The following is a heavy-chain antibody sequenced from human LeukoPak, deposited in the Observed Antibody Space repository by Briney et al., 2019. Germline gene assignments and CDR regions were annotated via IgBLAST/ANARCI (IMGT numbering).Heavy chain of an antibody. J-gene: IGHJ1*01. Sequence: GGSLRLSCAASGFTFSSYAMSWVRQPPGKGLEWVSAISGSGGNTDYADSVKGRFTISRDNSKNTLYLQMNSLRAEDTAVYYCAEGVDSRGYSLFEHWGQGTLVTVSS. CDR1: GFTFSSYA. D-gene: IGHD3-22*01. CDR3: AEGVDSRGYSLFEH. V-gene: IGHV3-23*01. CDR2: ISGSGGNT.